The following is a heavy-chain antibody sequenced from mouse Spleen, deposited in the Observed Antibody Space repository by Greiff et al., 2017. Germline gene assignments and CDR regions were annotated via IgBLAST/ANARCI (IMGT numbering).Heavy chain of an antibody. D-gene: IGHD1-1*01. CDR2: IWSDGST. CDR3: ARQGSSYLDYAMDY. CDR1: GFSLTSYG. J-gene: IGHJ4*01. V-gene: IGHV2-6-1*01. Sequence: VKLVESGPGLVAPSQSLSITCTISGFSLTSYGVHWVRQPPGKGLEWLVVIWSDGSTTYNSALKSRLSISKDNSKSQVFLKMNSLQTDDTAMYYCARQGSSYLDYAMDYWGQGTSVTVSS.